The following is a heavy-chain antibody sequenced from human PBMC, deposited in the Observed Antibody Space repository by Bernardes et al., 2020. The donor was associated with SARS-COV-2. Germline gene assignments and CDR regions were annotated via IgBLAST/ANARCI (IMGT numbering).Heavy chain of an antibody. CDR2: IFYTGST. CDR3: ARHAAGYYFDY. CDR1: GGSISSSNYH. D-gene: IGHD2-15*01. J-gene: IGHJ4*02. Sequence: SETLSLTCTVSGGSISSSNYHWGWIRQPPGKGLEWLGSIFYTGSTFYNPSLKSRVTISVDTSKNQFSLMLSSVTAADTAVYDCARHAAGYYFDYWGQGILVTVSS. V-gene: IGHV4-39*01.